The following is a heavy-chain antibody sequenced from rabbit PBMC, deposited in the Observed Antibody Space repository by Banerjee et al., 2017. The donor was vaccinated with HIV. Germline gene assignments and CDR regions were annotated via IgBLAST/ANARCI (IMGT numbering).Heavy chain of an antibody. CDR3: VRVAGYAGYGYANL. Sequence: QERLVESGGGLVQPGGSLKLSCTASGFSFSNKAVMCWVRQAPGKGLEWIGYIDPVFGSTYYASWVNGRFTISSHNAQNTLYLQLNSLTAADTATYFCVRVAGYAGYGYANLWGPGTLVTVS. CDR2: IDPVFGST. D-gene: IGHD6-1*01. J-gene: IGHJ4*01. CDR1: GFSFSNKA. V-gene: IGHV1S47*01.